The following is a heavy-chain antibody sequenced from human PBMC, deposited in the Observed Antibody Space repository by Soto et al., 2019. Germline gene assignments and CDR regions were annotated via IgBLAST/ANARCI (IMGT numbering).Heavy chain of an antibody. J-gene: IGHJ3*02. CDR2: IYHRGNI. Sequence: SETLSLTCVVSGGSISGGSWWNWVRQSPGKGLEWIGEIYHRGNINYNPSLKSRVTISLDKSKNQCSLKLTSVTAADTAVYYCASRISMIVGNAFDIWGQGTMVTVSS. CDR3: ASRISMIVGNAFDI. CDR1: GGSISGGSW. D-gene: IGHD3-22*01. V-gene: IGHV4-4*02.